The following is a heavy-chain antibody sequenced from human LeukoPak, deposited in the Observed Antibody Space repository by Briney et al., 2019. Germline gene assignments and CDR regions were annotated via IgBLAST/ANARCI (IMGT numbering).Heavy chain of an antibody. CDR2: IKQDGSEK. CDR3: ARDLEGHICYFDY. D-gene: IGHD2-21*01. Sequence: GGSLRLSCAASGFTFSSYSMNWVRQAPGKGLEWVANIKQDGSEKYYVDSVKGRFTISRDNAKNSLYLQMNSLRAEDTAVYYCARDLEGHICYFDYWGQGTLVTVSS. J-gene: IGHJ4*02. V-gene: IGHV3-7*01. CDR1: GFTFSSYS.